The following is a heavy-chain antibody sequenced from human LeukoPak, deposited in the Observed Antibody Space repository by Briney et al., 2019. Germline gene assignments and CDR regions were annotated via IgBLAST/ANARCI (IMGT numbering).Heavy chain of an antibody. J-gene: IGHJ4*02. CDR1: GFTFSIYS. CDR2: ITTTSSTI. D-gene: IGHD5-18*01. V-gene: IGHV3-48*04. Sequence: PGGSLRLSCAASGFTFSIYSMNWFRQAPGKGLEWVSYITTTSSTIYYADSVKGRFTISRDNAKNSLDLQMNSLRAEDTAVYYCTKGTIWLPFDYWGQGTLVTVSS. CDR3: TKGTIWLPFDY.